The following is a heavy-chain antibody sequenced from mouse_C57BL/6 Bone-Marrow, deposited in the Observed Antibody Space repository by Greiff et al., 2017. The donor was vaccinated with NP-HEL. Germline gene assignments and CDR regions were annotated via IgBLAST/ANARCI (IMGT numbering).Heavy chain of an antibody. CDR3: AAYGSSYWFAY. CDR2: IYPYNGVS. CDR1: GYSFTGYY. D-gene: IGHD1-1*01. Sequence: VQLKESGPELVKPGASVKISCKASGYSFTGYYMHWVKQSHGNILDWIGYIYPYNGVSSYNQKFKGKATLTVDKSSSTAYMELRSLTSEDSAVYYCAAYGSSYWFAYWGQGTLVTVSA. V-gene: IGHV1-31*01. J-gene: IGHJ3*01.